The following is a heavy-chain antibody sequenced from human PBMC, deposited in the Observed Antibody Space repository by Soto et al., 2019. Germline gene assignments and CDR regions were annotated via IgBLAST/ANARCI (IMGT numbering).Heavy chain of an antibody. J-gene: IGHJ4*02. CDR3: AAGGSWARLDN. D-gene: IGHD6-13*01. CDR1: GGTLNNYA. CDR2: IITAFGPA. V-gene: IGHV1-69*01. Sequence: QVQLVQSGAEVKKPGSSLKVSCTASGGTLNNYAISWLRQAPGQGLEWMGGIITAFGPAIYAQQFRGRVSITADESTQTAHMALSSQRSEDTAVYYCAAGGSWARLDNWGQGTLVTVSS.